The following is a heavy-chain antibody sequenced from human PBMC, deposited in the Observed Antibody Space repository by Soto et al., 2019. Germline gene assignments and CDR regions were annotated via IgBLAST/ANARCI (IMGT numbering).Heavy chain of an antibody. V-gene: IGHV4-59*08. D-gene: IGHD4-17*01. CDR3: ARHHGDYFYYFDY. Sequence: YWSWIRQPPGKGLEWIGYIYYSGSTNYNPSLKSRVTISVDTSKNQFSLKLSSVTAADTAVYYCARHHGDYFYYFDYWGQGTLVTSPQ. CDR2: IYYSGST. CDR1: Y. J-gene: IGHJ4*02.